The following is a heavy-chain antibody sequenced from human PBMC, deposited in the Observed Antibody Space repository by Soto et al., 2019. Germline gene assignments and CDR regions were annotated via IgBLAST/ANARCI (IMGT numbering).Heavy chain of an antibody. Sequence: GGSLRLSCAASGFTFSNAWMNWVRQAPGKGLEWVGRIKSKTDGGTTDYAAPVKGRFTISRDDSKNTLYLQMNSLKTEDTAVYYCTTVFQATYNYDSSGYYYSSTAVDYGGQGTRVTVSS. D-gene: IGHD3-22*01. CDR3: TTVFQATYNYDSSGYYYSSTAVDY. J-gene: IGHJ4*02. CDR1: GFTFSNAW. CDR2: IKSKTDGGTT. V-gene: IGHV3-15*07.